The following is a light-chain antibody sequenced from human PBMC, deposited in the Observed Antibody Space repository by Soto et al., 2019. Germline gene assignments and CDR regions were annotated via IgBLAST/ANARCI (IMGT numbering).Light chain of an antibody. CDR2: TVS. J-gene: IGKJ4*01. CDR3: MQRLEFPLT. Sequence: DIVMTQSPLSLPVTPGEPASISCRSSQSLLDRDDGNMYLDWYVQKPGQSPQLLIYTVSYRAPGVPDRFSGIGSGTDFKLKISRVEADDVGVYYCMQRLEFPLTFGGGTKVDIK. V-gene: IGKV2-40*01. CDR1: QSLLDRDDGNMY.